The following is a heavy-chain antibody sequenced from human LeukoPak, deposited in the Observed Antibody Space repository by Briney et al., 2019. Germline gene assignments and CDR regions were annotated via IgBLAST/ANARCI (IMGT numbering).Heavy chain of an antibody. Sequence: GASVKVSCKASGYTFTSYYMHWVRQAPGQGLEWMGIINPSGGSTSYAQKFQGRVAMTRDTSTSTVYMELSSLRSEDTAVYYCARDRGSWNDFDYWGQGTLVTVSS. V-gene: IGHV1-46*01. CDR3: ARDRGSWNDFDY. CDR1: GYTFTSYY. D-gene: IGHD1-1*01. CDR2: INPSGGST. J-gene: IGHJ4*02.